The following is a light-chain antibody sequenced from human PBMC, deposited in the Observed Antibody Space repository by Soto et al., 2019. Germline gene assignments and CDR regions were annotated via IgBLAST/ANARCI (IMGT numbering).Light chain of an antibody. V-gene: IGKV1-5*01. Sequence: DIQMTQSPSTLSASVGDRVTLTCRARQSTSSWLAWYPQTPGKAPKLLIYDASSLQSGVPSRFSGSGAGTECTLTISGLLPEDFATDHCQQLNTSPFTFGQGTRLEIK. CDR1: QSTSSW. J-gene: IGKJ5*01. CDR3: QQLNTSPFT. CDR2: DAS.